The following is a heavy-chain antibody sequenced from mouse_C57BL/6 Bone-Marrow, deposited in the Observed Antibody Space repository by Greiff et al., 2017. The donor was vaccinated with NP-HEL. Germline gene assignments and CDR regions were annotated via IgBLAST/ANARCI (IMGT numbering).Heavy chain of an antibody. J-gene: IGHJ3*01. Sequence: QVQLKQPGAELVMPGASVKLSCKASGYTFTSYWMHWVKQRPGQGLEWIGEIDPSDSYTNYNQKFKGKSTLTVDKSSSTAYMQLSSLTSEDSAVYYCARRRGSSPFAYWGQGTLVTVSA. CDR2: IDPSDSYT. V-gene: IGHV1-69*01. CDR3: ARRRGSSPFAY. CDR1: GYTFTSYW.